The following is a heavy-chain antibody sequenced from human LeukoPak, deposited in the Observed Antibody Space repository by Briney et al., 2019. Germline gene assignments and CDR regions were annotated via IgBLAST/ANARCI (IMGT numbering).Heavy chain of an antibody. CDR1: GFTVSSNY. J-gene: IGHJ4*02. Sequence: GGSLRLSCAASGFTVSSNYMSWVRQAPGKGLEWVSVIYSGGSTYYADSVKGRFTISRDNSKNTLYLQMNSLRAEDTAVYYCARGRLGCSGGSCHPDYWGQGTLVTVSS. V-gene: IGHV3-53*01. D-gene: IGHD2-15*01. CDR2: IYSGGST. CDR3: ARGRLGCSGGSCHPDY.